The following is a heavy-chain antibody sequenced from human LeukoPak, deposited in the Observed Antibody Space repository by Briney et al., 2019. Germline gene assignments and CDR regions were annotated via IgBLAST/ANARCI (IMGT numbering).Heavy chain of an antibody. CDR3: ARDLGPPDYYDSSGYYPFDY. V-gene: IGHV4-34*01. J-gene: IGHJ4*02. CDR1: GGSFSGYY. Sequence: PSETLSLTCAVYGGSFSGYYWSWIRQPPGKGLEWFGEINHSGSTNYNPSLKSRVTISVDTSKNQFSLKLSSVTAADTAVYYCARDLGPPDYYDSSGYYPFDYWGQGTLVTVSS. D-gene: IGHD3-22*01. CDR2: INHSGST.